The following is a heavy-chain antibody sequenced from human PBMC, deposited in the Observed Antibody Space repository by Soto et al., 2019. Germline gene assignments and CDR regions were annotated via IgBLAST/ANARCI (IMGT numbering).Heavy chain of an antibody. D-gene: IGHD6-19*01. CDR2: INHSGST. V-gene: IGHV4-34*01. J-gene: IGHJ6*03. Sequence: SETLSLTCAVYCGSFSGYYWSWIRQPPGKGLEWIGEINHSGSTNYNPSLKSRVTISVDTSKNQFSLKLSSVTAADTAVYYCARGSGLQKYYYYYYMDVWGKGTTVTVSS. CDR1: CGSFSGYY. CDR3: ARGSGLQKYYYYYYMDV.